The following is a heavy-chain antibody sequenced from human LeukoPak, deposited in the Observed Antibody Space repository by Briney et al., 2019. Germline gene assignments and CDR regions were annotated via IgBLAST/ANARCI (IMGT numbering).Heavy chain of an antibody. J-gene: IGHJ4*02. D-gene: IGHD1-26*01. V-gene: IGHV4-34*01. Sequence: NSSETLSLTCAVYGGSFSGYYWSWIRQPPGKGLEWIGEINHSGSTNYNPSLKSRVTISVDTSKNQFSLKLSSVTAADTAVYYCARSRGVGATLGVFDYWGQGTLVTVSS. CDR3: ARSRGVGATLGVFDY. CDR1: GGSFSGYY. CDR2: INHSGST.